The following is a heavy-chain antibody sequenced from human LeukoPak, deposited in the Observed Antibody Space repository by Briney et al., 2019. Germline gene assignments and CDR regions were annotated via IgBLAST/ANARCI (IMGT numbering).Heavy chain of an antibody. Sequence: QPGGSLRLSCAASGFTCSSYWMTWVRQTRGKGLEWVANIRMDGGEQYYMDSVEGRFTVCRDNAKNSLYLQMYSLRPENTAVCYCARDKGYNSAYWGRGTLVTVSS. CDR1: GFTCSSYW. CDR2: IRMDGGEQ. CDR3: ARDKGYNSAY. D-gene: IGHD5-24*01. J-gene: IGHJ4*02. V-gene: IGHV3-7*01.